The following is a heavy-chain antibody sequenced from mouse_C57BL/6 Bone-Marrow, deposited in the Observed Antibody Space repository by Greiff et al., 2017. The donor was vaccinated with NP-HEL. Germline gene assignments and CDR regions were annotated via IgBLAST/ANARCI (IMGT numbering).Heavy chain of an antibody. CDR3: ARRESNYWYFEV. J-gene: IGHJ1*03. CDR2: ISGGGGNT. D-gene: IGHD2-5*01. CDR1: GFTFSSYT. V-gene: IGHV5-9*01. Sequence: EVMLVESGGGLVKPGGSLKLSCAASGFTFSSYTMSWVRQTPEKRLEWVATISGGGGNTYYPDSVKGRFTISRDNAKNTLYLQMSSLRSEDTALYYCARRESNYWYFEVWGTGTTVTVSS.